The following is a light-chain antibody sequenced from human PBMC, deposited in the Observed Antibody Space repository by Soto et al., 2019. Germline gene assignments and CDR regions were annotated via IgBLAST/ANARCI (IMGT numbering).Light chain of an antibody. CDR1: QSLVHSNGYNY. CDR2: MGS. CDR3: MQTLQTRT. J-gene: IGKJ1*01. Sequence: DIVVTQSPLFLPVTPGEPASISCRSSQSLVHSNGYNYVDWYLQKPGQSPQVLIYMGSNRASGVPDRFSGSGSGTDFTLRISRVEAEDVGVYYCMQTLQTRTFGQGTKVGI. V-gene: IGKV2-28*01.